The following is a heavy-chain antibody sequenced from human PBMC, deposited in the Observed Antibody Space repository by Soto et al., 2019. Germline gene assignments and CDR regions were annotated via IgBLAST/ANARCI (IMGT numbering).Heavy chain of an antibody. D-gene: IGHD3-9*01. V-gene: IGHV3-30-3*01. CDR3: FFFFQAEDGIRYCSTVSAFLLNRSSDL. Sequence: KGLEWMSVRSYDGSNKYYAHSVKSRFTISRDNSKNTLVLQMNGLRTEDTAVYHCFFFFQAEDGIRYCSTVSAFLLNRSSDL. J-gene: IGHJ2*01. CDR2: RSYDGSNK.